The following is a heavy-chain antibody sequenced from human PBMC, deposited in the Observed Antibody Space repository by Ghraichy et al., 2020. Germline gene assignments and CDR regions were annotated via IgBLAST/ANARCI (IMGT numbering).Heavy chain of an antibody. CDR2: MNPNSCNT. V-gene: IGHV1-8*01. CDR1: GYTFTSYD. J-gene: IGHJ6*02. CDR3: PRGRIYYYYGMDV. D-gene: IGHD1-14*01. Sequence: ASVKVSCKASGYTFTSYDINWVRQATGQVLEWMGWMNPNSCNTGYAQKFQGRVTMTRNTSISTAYMELSRLSSENTAVYYFPRGRIYYYYGMDVWGQGTTVTVSS.